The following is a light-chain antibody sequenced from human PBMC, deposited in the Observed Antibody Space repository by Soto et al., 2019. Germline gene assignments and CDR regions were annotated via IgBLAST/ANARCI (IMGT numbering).Light chain of an antibody. CDR2: DAS. CDR1: QSVSSY. CDR3: QQRGNWPLT. J-gene: IGKJ4*01. V-gene: IGKV3-11*01. Sequence: ETVLTQSPATLSLSPGERATLSCRACQSVSSYLAWYQQRPGQPPRLLIYDASNRATGIPARFSGRGSGTDFTLTISSLEPEDFAVYYCQQRGNWPLTFGGGTKVDI.